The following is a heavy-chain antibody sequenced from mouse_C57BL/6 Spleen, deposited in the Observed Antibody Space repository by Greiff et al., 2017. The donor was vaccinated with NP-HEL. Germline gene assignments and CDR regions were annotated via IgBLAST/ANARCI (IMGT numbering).Heavy chain of an antibody. Sequence: VKLQESGAELVRPGASVTLSCKASGYTFTDYEMHWVKQTPVHGLEWIGAIDPETGGTAYNQKFKGKAILTADKSSSTAYMELRSLTSEDSAVYYCTSWDYWGQGTTLTVSS. CDR1: GYTFTDYE. V-gene: IGHV1-15*01. CDR2: IDPETGGT. J-gene: IGHJ2*01. CDR3: TSWDY.